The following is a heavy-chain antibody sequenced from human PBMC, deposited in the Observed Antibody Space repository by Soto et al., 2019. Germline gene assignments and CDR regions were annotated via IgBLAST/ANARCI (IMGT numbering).Heavy chain of an antibody. CDR3: ARVTGDVYYYYGMDV. Sequence: QVQLQESGPGLVKPSQTLSLTCTVSGGSISSGGYYWSWIRQHPGKGLEWIGYIYYSGSTYYNPSLKSRVTISVDTSKNQFSLKLSSVTAADTAVYYRARVTGDVYYYYGMDVWGQGTTVTVSS. D-gene: IGHD7-27*01. V-gene: IGHV4-31*03. J-gene: IGHJ6*02. CDR1: GGSISSGGYY. CDR2: IYYSGST.